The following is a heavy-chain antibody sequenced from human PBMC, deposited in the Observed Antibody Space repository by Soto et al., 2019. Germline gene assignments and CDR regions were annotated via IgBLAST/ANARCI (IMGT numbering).Heavy chain of an antibody. J-gene: IGHJ4*02. Sequence: HPGGSLRLSCAASGFSFRTYAMHWVRQAPGKGLEWVAVISYDGTNKFYADSVKGRFTISRDNSKNTLSLQMSSLRAEDTAVYYCARDHESGYNHGYCFDYWGQGALVTVSS. CDR3: ARDHESGYNHGYCFDY. D-gene: IGHD5-18*01. CDR2: ISYDGTNK. V-gene: IGHV3-30-3*01. CDR1: GFSFRTYA.